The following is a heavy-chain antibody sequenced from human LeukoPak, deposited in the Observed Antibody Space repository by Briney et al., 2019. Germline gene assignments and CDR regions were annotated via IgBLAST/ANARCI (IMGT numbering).Heavy chain of an antibody. V-gene: IGHV4-59*01. Sequence: XWIRQXXEKGLEWIGYIYYSGSTNYNPSLKSRVTISVDTSKNQFSLKLSSVTAADTAVYYCARGHWYFDLWGRGTLVTVSS. J-gene: IGHJ2*01. CDR3: ARGHWYFDL. CDR2: IYYSGST.